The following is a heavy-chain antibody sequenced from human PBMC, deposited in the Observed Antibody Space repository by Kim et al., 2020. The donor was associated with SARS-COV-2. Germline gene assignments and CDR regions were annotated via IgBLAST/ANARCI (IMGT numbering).Heavy chain of an antibody. J-gene: IGHJ4*02. CDR1: GGSFSGYY. V-gene: IGHV4-34*01. Sequence: SETLSLTCAVYGGSFSGYYWSWIRQPPGKGLEWIGEINHSGSTNYNPSLKSRFTISVDTSKNQFSLKLSSVTAADTAVYYCARGRGFRPHYFDYWGQGTLVTVSX. CDR2: INHSGST. CDR3: ARGRGFRPHYFDY.